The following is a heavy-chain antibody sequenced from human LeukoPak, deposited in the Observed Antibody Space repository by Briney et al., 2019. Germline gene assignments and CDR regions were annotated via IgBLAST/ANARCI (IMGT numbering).Heavy chain of an antibody. J-gene: IGHJ3*01. CDR1: GLTFSNVW. CDR3: ASFRDTDN. V-gene: IGHV3-74*01. D-gene: IGHD2-21*01. CDR2: INTAGST. Sequence: GSLRLSCEVSGLTFSNVWMHWVRQTPGQGLVWVCRINTAGSTVYADPVKGRFTISRDNAKNMVYLQMNSLRTEDTAVYYCASFRDTDNWGRGTMVTVSS.